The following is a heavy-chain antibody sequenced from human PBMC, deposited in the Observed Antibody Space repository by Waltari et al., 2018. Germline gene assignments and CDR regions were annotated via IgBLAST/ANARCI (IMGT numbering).Heavy chain of an antibody. Sequence: QVQLQESGPGLVKPSETLSLTCTVSGGSISSHYWSWIRQPPGKGLEWIGYIYYSGSTTNHPSLKSRVTISVDTSKNQFSLKLSSVTAADTAVYYCARDAYYDNPRGFDPWGQGTLVTVSS. CDR2: IYYSGST. CDR1: GGSISSHY. V-gene: IGHV4-59*11. CDR3: ARDAYYDNPRGFDP. J-gene: IGHJ5*02. D-gene: IGHD3-22*01.